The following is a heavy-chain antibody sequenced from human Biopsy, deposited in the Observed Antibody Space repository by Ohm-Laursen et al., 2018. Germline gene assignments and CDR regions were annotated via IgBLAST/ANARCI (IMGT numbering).Heavy chain of an antibody. Sequence: RSLRLSCAASGFTFNDYAMHWVRQAPGKGLEWVSGISWNSNNIVYADSVKGRFTISRDNASNSLYLQIKSLRTEDTAFYYCAKDTFADLRGPSGWYGVDYWGQGTMVTVSP. CDR2: ISWNSNNI. J-gene: IGHJ4*02. CDR1: GFTFNDYA. CDR3: AKDTFADLRGPSGWYGVDY. V-gene: IGHV3-9*01. D-gene: IGHD6-19*01.